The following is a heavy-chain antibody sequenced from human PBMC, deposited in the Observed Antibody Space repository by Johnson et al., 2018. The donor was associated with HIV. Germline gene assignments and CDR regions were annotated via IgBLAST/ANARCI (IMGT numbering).Heavy chain of an antibody. Sequence: VQLVESGGGLVQPGRSLRLSCAASGFTFDDYAMHWVRQAPGKGLEWVSYISSSGSTYYVDSVKGRFTISRDNSKNTLYLQMNSLRTEDTAMFYCAKGHSSGYPKDAFDIWGQGTIVTVSS. CDR3: AKGHSSGYPKDAFDI. V-gene: IGHV3-9*01. D-gene: IGHD3-22*01. CDR2: ISSSGST. J-gene: IGHJ3*02. CDR1: GFTFDDYA.